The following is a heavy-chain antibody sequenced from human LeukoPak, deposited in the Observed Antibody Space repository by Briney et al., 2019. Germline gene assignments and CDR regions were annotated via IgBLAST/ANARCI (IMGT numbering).Heavy chain of an antibody. V-gene: IGHV3-21*01. J-gene: IGHJ5*02. Sequence: GGSLRLSCAGSGFSFSSYGMHWVRQAPGKGLEWVSSISSSSSYIYYADSVKGRFTISRDNAKNSLYLQMNSLRAEDTAVYYCARPLSEGFDPWGQGTLVTVSS. CDR1: GFSFSSYG. D-gene: IGHD3-16*02. CDR3: ARPLSEGFDP. CDR2: ISSSSSYI.